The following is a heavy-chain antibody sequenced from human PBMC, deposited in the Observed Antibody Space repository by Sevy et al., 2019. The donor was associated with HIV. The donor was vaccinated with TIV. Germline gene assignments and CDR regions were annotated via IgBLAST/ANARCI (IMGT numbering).Heavy chain of an antibody. D-gene: IGHD3-3*01. CDR2: IKSKTDGGTT. V-gene: IGHV3-15*01. Sequence: GGSLRLSCAASGFTFSNAWMSWVRQAPGKGLEWVGHIKSKTDGGTTDYAEPVKGRFTISTDESKNTLYLQMNSLKTEDTAVYYCTTDTGISDYDFWSGRDDTFDNWGQGTMVTVSS. CDR3: TTDTGISDYDFWSGRDDTFDN. J-gene: IGHJ3*02. CDR1: GFTFSNAW.